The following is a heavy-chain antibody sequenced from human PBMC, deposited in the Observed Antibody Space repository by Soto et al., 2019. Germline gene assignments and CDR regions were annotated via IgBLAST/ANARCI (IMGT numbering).Heavy chain of an antibody. CDR2: IYYSGST. Sequence: QVQLQESGPGLVKPSETLSLTCTVSGGSISSYYWRWIRQPPGKGLEWIGYIYYSGSTNYNPSLKSRVTISVDTSETQFSLKLSAVTAADTAVYYCARGEQPYVFWSGYGDWYFALWGRGSLVTVSS. CDR3: ARGEQPYVFWSGYGDWYFAL. D-gene: IGHD3-3*01. J-gene: IGHJ2*01. CDR1: GGSISSYY. V-gene: IGHV4-59*01.